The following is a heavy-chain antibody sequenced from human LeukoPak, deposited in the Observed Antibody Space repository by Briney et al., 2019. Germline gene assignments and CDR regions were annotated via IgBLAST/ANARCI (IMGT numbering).Heavy chain of an antibody. V-gene: IGHV4-39*01. Sequence: SETLSLTCTVSGGSISSSSYYWGWIRQPPGKGLEWIGSIYYSGSTYYNPSLKSRVTISVDTSKNQFSLKLSSVTAADTAVYYCAVEKRYCTNGVCYAHVDYWGQGTLVTVSS. CDR2: IYYSGST. D-gene: IGHD2-8*01. CDR3: AVEKRYCTNGVCYAHVDY. CDR1: GGSISSSSYY. J-gene: IGHJ4*02.